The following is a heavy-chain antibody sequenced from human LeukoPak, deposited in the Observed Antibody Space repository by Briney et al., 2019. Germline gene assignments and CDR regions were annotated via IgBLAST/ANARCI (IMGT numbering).Heavy chain of an antibody. CDR3: AKPVPGEGWTMDY. CDR2: ISYDGSNK. V-gene: IGHV3-30*18. Sequence: SGGSLRLSCAASGFTFSSYGMHWVRQAPGKGLEWVAVISYDGSNKYYADSVKGRFTISRDNSKNTLYLQMSSLRAEDTAVYYCAKPVPGEGWTMDYWGQGTLVTVSS. J-gene: IGHJ4*02. CDR1: GFTFSSYG. D-gene: IGHD4/OR15-4a*01.